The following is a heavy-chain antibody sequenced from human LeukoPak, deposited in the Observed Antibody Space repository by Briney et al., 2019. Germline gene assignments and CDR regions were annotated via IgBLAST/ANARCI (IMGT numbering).Heavy chain of an antibody. Sequence: GGSLRLSCAASGFTFSSYSMNWVRQAPGKGLEWVSSISSSSSYIYYADSVKGRFTISRDNAKNSLYLQMNSLRAEDTAVYYCAREFPNRGYLSSDAFDIWGQGTMVTVSS. V-gene: IGHV3-21*01. J-gene: IGHJ3*02. CDR1: GFTFSSYS. CDR3: AREFPNRGYLSSDAFDI. D-gene: IGHD2-15*01. CDR2: ISSSSSYI.